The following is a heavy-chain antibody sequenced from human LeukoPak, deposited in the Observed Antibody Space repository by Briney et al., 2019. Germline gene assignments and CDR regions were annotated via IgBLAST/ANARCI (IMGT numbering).Heavy chain of an antibody. CDR3: ARGWYNFDY. V-gene: IGHV3-23*01. CDR1: GFIFSNYA. J-gene: IGHJ4*02. D-gene: IGHD6-19*01. CDR2: INNSGDRR. Sequence: GGSLRLSCAASGFIFSNYAMSWVRQAPGKGLGWVSGINNSGDRRFYADSVKGRFTISRDNSKNTLYLQMNSLRAEDTAVYYCARGWYNFDYWGQGTRVTVSS.